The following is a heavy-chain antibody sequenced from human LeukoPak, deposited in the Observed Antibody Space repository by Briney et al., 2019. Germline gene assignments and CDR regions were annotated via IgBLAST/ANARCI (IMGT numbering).Heavy chain of an antibody. CDR1: GFTVSSSY. D-gene: IGHD3-22*01. Sequence: PGGSLRLSCAASGFTVSSSYMSWVRQAPGKGLEWVSVIYSGGSTYYADSVKGRFTISRDNSKNTLYLQMNSLRAEDTAVYYCAKRYYDSSGYLRYFDYWGQGTLVTVSS. CDR2: IYSGGST. V-gene: IGHV3-53*01. J-gene: IGHJ4*02. CDR3: AKRYYDSSGYLRYFDY.